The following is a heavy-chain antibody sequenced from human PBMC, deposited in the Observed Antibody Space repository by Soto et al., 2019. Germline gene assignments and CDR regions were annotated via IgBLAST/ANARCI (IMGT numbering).Heavy chain of an antibody. D-gene: IGHD3-16*01. CDR1: GGTFSSYA. CDR2: IIPIFGTA. CDR3: ASTFAGDYARYYFGY. V-gene: IGHV1-69*12. Sequence: QVQLVQSGAEVKKPGSSVKVSCKASGGTFSSYAISWVRQAPGQGLEWMGGIIPIFGTANYAQKFQGRVTIXXDXAXXTSYRERSSLRSEDTAGYYCASTFAGDYARYYFGYWGQGTLGTGSS. J-gene: IGHJ4*02.